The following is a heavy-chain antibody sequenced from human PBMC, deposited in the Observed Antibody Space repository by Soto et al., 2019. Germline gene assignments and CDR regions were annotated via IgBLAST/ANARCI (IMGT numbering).Heavy chain of an antibody. Sequence: QVQLVQSGAEVKMPGASVKVSCKASGYTFTDYGINWVRQATGQGREWMGWMNPKSGDTVYAQKFQGRVSMTRATSIRTAYVELKRLTGEDTAVYFCERGGYSVVGATVYWGQGTLVTGSS. D-gene: IGHD1-26*01. J-gene: IGHJ4*02. V-gene: IGHV1-8*01. CDR2: MNPKSGDT. CDR1: GYTFTDYG. CDR3: ERGGYSVVGATVY.